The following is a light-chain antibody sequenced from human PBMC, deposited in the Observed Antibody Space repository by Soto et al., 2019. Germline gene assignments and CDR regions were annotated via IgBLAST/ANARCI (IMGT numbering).Light chain of an antibody. CDR1: QSISSW. V-gene: IGKV1-5*03. CDR3: QQFHSFSPT. J-gene: IGKJ1*01. Sequence: DIQMTQSPSTLSASVGDRVTITCRASQSISSWLAWYQQKPGKAPKLLIYKASSLDSGVPSRFSGSGSGTEFTLTISSLQPDDFATYYCQQFHSFSPTFGQGTKVEIK. CDR2: KAS.